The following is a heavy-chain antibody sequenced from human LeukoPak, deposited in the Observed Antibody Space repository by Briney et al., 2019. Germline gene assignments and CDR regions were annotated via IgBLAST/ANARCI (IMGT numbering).Heavy chain of an antibody. CDR2: IYQSGST. CDR3: ARGGLAAAGSEIDS. J-gene: IGHJ4*02. V-gene: IGHV4-30-2*01. D-gene: IGHD6-13*01. CDR1: GVSISNGGYS. Sequence: SSETLSLTCAVSGVSISNGGYSWSWIRQPPGKDLEWIGYIYQSGSTYYNPSLKSRVTISVDRSKNQFSLKLNSVTAADTAVYYCARGGLAAAGSEIDSWGQGTLVTVSS.